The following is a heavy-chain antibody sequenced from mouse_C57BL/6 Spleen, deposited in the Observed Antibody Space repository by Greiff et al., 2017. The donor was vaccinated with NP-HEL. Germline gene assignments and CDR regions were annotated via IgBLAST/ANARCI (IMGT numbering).Heavy chain of an antibody. CDR3: ARNEYSNYGAMDY. D-gene: IGHD2-5*01. J-gene: IGHJ4*01. Sequence: VQLQQPGAELVRPGSSVKLSCKASGYTFTSYWMHWVKQRPIQGLEWIGNIDPSDSETHYNQKFKDKATLTVDKSSSTAYMQLSRLTSEDSAVYYGARNEYSNYGAMDYWGQGTSVTVSS. CDR2: IDPSDSET. CDR1: GYTFTSYW. V-gene: IGHV1-52*01.